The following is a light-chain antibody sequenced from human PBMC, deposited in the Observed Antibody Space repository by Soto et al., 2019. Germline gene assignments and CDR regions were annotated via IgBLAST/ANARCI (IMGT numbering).Light chain of an antibody. J-gene: IGKJ5*01. CDR1: QSVSSY. V-gene: IGKV3-11*01. CDR3: QQRSNWPPRIT. Sequence: EIVLTQSPATLSLSPGERATLSCRASQSVSSYLALYQQKPGPAPRLLIYDASNRGTGIPARFSGSGSGTDFTLTISSLEPEDFAVYYCQQRSNWPPRITFGQGTRLEIK. CDR2: DAS.